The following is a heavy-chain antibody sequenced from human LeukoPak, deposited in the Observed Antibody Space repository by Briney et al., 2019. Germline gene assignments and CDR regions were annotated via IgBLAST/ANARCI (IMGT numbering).Heavy chain of an antibody. CDR1: GGSISSSSYY. CDR2: IYYSGST. V-gene: IGHV4-39*07. J-gene: IGHJ4*02. Sequence: XXXLSLTCTVSGGSISSSSYYWGWIRQPPGKGLEWIGSIYYSGSTYYNPSLKRRVTISVDPSKNQFSLKLSSVTAADTAVYYCASSLEMGAYYFDYWGQGTLVTVSS. CDR3: ASSLEMGAYYFDY. D-gene: IGHD5-24*01.